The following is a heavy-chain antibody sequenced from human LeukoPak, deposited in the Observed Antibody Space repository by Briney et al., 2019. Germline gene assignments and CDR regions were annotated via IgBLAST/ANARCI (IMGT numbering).Heavy chain of an antibody. CDR1: GYTFTSYY. CDR3: ASAGGWDFWSGYYAMIDY. V-gene: IGHV1-46*01. CDR2: INPSGGST. D-gene: IGHD3-3*01. Sequence: ASVKVSCKASGYTFTSYYMRWVRQAPGQGLEWMGIINPSGGSTSYAQKFQGRVTMTRDTSTSTVYMELSSLRSEDTAVYYCASAGGWDFWSGYYAMIDYWGQGTLVTVSS. J-gene: IGHJ4*02.